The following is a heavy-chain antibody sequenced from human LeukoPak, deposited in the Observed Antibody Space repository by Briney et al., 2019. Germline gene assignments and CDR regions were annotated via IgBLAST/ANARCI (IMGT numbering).Heavy chain of an antibody. CDR2: ISYDGSNK. J-gene: IGHJ4*02. D-gene: IGHD2-15*01. Sequence: GGSLRLSCAASGFTFSSYAMPWGRQAPGKGLEWVAVISYDGSNKYYADSVKGRFTISRDNSKTTLYLQMNSLRAEDTAVYYCARQLYCSGGSCYSACDYWGEGTLVTVSS. CDR3: ARQLYCSGGSCYSACDY. V-gene: IGHV3-30*04. CDR1: GFTFSSYA.